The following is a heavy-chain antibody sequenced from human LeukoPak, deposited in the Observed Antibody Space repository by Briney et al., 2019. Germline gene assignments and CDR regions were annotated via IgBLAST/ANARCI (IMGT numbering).Heavy chain of an antibody. CDR3: ARQRGTTRTAFDI. V-gene: IGHV5-51*01. CDR1: GYSFTSYW. CDR2: IYPGDSDT. D-gene: IGHD1-26*01. J-gene: IGHJ3*02. Sequence: GESLKISCKGSGYSFTSYWIGWVRQMPGKGLEWMGIIYPGDSDTRYSPSYHGQVTISADKSISTAYLHWSSLKASDTAMYYCARQRGTTRTAFDIWGQGTMVTV.